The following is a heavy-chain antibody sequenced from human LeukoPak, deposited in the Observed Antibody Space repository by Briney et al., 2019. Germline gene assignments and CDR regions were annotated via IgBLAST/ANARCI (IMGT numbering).Heavy chain of an antibody. CDR3: AKDARRSSGWYFFDH. CDR1: GFTFSSYA. D-gene: IGHD6-19*01. V-gene: IGHV3-23*01. Sequence: PGGSLRLSCAASGFTFSSYAMSWVCQAPGKGLEWVSGISGSGGSTYYVDSVKGRFTISRDNSRNTLYLRMNSLRVEDTAVYYCAKDARRSSGWYFFDHWGQGTLVTVSS. CDR2: ISGSGGST. J-gene: IGHJ4*02.